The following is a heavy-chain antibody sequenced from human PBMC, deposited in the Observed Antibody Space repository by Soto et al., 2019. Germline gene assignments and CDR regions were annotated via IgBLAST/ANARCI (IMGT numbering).Heavy chain of an antibody. V-gene: IGHV4-30-4*01. Sequence: SETLSLTCPVSGGSISSGDYYWSWIRQPPGKGLEWIGYIYYSGSTYYNPSLKSRVTISVDTSKNQFSLKLSSVTAADTAVYYCARGYVRFLEWLLSWFDPWGQGTLVTVSS. D-gene: IGHD3-3*01. CDR2: IYYSGST. CDR1: GGSISSGDYY. CDR3: ARGYVRFLEWLLSWFDP. J-gene: IGHJ5*02.